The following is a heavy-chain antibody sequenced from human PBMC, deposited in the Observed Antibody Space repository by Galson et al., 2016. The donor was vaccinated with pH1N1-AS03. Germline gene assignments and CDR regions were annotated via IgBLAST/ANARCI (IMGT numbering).Heavy chain of an antibody. Sequence: SLRLSCAASGFTVSSNYMSWVRQAPGKGLEWVSDIYISGTTYYADSVKGRFTISRDNSKNTLYLQMNSLRAEDTAVYYCTGDRVVVGEGWYYGMDAWGQGTTVTVSS. CDR3: TGDRVVVGEGWYYGMDA. CDR2: IYISGTT. V-gene: IGHV3-53*01. J-gene: IGHJ6*02. D-gene: IGHD3-16*01. CDR1: GFTVSSNY.